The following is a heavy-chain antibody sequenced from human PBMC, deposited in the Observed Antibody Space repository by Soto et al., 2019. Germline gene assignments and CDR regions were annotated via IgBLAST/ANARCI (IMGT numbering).Heavy chain of an antibody. CDR3: ATSYGSGSSPFDY. CDR2: VNPILAMS. D-gene: IGHD3-10*01. CDR1: GDTFSFYT. J-gene: IGHJ4*02. Sequence: QVQLVQSGAEVKKPGSSVKVSCKASGDTFSFYTLNWVRQAPGQGFEWVGRVNPILAMSSSAPKFQGRVPMFADKSTGTAYMELRSLRSDDTAVYYCATSYGSGSSPFDYWGQGTLVTVSS. V-gene: IGHV1-69*02.